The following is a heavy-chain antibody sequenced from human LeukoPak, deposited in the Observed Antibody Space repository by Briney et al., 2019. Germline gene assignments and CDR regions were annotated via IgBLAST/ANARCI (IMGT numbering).Heavy chain of an antibody. V-gene: IGHV4-59*01. Sequence: SESLSLTCAVSGGPISGYHRSWVRQPPGKGLEWLWNIYYRGSTNYSPSPNSLGTISLDTSNNHFSPKQSPMSAAQNAVYSCARAMAGTSDSFDSWGQGALVTVSS. CDR2: IYYRGST. D-gene: IGHD6-19*01. CDR1: GGPISGYH. CDR3: ARAMAGTSDSFDS. J-gene: IGHJ4*02.